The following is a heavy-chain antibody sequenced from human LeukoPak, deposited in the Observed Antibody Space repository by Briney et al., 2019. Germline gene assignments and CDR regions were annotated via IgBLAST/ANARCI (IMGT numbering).Heavy chain of an antibody. D-gene: IGHD3-3*01. J-gene: IGHJ6*03. V-gene: IGHV1-8*01. CDR1: GYTFTSYD. CDR3: ATLNPPPRFLDLYYYYYMDV. Sequence: ASVKVSCKASGYTFTSYDINWVRQATGQGLEWMGWMNPNSGNTGYAQKFQGRVTMTRNTSISTAYMELSSLRSEDTAVYYCATLNPPPRFLDLYYYYYMDVWGKGTTVTVSS. CDR2: MNPNSGNT.